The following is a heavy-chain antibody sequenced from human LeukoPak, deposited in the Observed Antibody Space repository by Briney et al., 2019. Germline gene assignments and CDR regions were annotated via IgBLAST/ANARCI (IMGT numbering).Heavy chain of an antibody. D-gene: IGHD1-26*01. Sequence: SETLSLTCTVSGGSISSYYWSWIRQPAGKGLEWIGRIYTSGSTNYNPSLKSRVTMSVDTSKNQFSLKLSSVTAADTAVHYCARDRGYSGSYSGAFDIWGQGTMVTVSS. CDR1: GGSISSYY. J-gene: IGHJ3*02. CDR3: ARDRGYSGSYSGAFDI. V-gene: IGHV4-4*07. CDR2: IYTSGST.